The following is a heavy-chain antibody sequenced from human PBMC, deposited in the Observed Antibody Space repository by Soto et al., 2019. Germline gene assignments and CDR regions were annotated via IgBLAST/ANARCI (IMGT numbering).Heavy chain of an antibody. CDR1: GCIISTYG. Sequence: QVKLVESGGGVVQPGRSLRLSCAASGCIISTYGMHWVRQAPGKGLEWVAVISYDGSNKYYADSVKGRFTISRDKSQNTVYLQMNSLRGEDTAVYYCAKDGKVSGSGTYHIDYWGQGTLVTVSS. D-gene: IGHD3-10*01. V-gene: IGHV3-30*18. CDR2: ISYDGSNK. CDR3: AKDGKVSGSGTYHIDY. J-gene: IGHJ4*02.